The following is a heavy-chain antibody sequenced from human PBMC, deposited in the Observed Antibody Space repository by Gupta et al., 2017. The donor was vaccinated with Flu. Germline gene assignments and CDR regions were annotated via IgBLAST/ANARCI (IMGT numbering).Heavy chain of an antibody. CDR1: GFSLSTSGVG. D-gene: IGHD1-1*01. CDR3: AHMMVERRHFDY. V-gene: IGHV2-5*02. J-gene: IGHJ4*02. CDR2: TYWDDDK. Sequence: QITLKESGPTLVKPTQTLTLTCTFSGFSLSTSGVGVGWIRQPPGKALEWLALTYWDDDKRYSPSLKSRLTITKDTSKNQLVLKMTNMDPVDTATYYCAHMMVERRHFDYWGQGTLVTVS.